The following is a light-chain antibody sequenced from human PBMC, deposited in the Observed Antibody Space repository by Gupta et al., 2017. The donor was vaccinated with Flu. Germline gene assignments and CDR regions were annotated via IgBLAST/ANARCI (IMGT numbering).Light chain of an antibody. Sequence: PSSLSASVGNRVTVSCRARQNISNYLNWYQQRPGKAPELLIYNASTVQSGVPSRFSGSGSGTDFTLTIRTLQPEDFATYHCQQTDNMPWTFGQGTKVEVK. V-gene: IGKV1-39*01. CDR3: QQTDNMPWT. CDR2: NAS. J-gene: IGKJ1*01. CDR1: QNISNY.